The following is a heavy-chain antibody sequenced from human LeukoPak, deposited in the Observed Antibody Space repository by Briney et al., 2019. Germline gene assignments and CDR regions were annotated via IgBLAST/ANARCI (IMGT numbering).Heavy chain of an antibody. CDR2: IIVGSGNT. D-gene: IGHD3-10*01. J-gene: IGHJ6*04. V-gene: IGHV1-58*01. Sequence: GASVKVSCTASGFTFTSSAVQWVRQARGQRLEWIGWIIVGSGNTNYAQMFQERVTITRDMSTSTAYMELSSLRSEDTAVYYCAAATRSGSDYHGPYGMDVWGKETTVTVSS. CDR1: GFTFTSSA. CDR3: AAATRSGSDYHGPYGMDV.